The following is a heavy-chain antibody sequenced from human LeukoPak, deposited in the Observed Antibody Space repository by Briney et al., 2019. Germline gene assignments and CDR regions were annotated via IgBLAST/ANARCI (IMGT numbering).Heavy chain of an antibody. CDR2: IIPIFGTA. D-gene: IGHD3-9*01. J-gene: IGHJ4*02. CDR1: GGTVRRFG. V-gene: IGHV1-69*06. CDR3: ARGGVLRYFDWLQKGDQFDY. Sequence: ASVKVSCKASGGTVRRFGISWVRQAPGQGLEWTGGIIPIFGTANYAQKFQGRVTITADKSTSTAYMELSSLRSEDTAVYYCARGGVLRYFDWLQKGDQFDYWGQGTLVTVSS.